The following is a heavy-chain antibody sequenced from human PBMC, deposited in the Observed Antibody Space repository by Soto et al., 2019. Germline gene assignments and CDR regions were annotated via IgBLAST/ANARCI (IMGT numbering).Heavy chain of an antibody. D-gene: IGHD3-3*01. Sequence: SETLSLTCTVSGGSISSSSSYWGWIRQPPGKGLEWVGSIYYLGNTYYNPSLGSRVTISVDTSQNQFSLKLTSVTAADTAVYYCAGRTSLTSVEIFSGGLSGYNWLDPSGRGSLVTVSS. J-gene: IGHJ5*01. V-gene: IGHV4-39*01. CDR1: GGSISSSSSY. CDR3: AGRTSLTSVEIFSGGLSGYNWLDP. CDR2: IYYLGNT.